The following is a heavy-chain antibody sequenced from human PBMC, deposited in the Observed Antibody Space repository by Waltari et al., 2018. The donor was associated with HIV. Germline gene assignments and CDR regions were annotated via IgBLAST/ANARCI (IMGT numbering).Heavy chain of an antibody. V-gene: IGHV1-69*01. D-gene: IGHD6-13*01. CDR2: IIPIFGTA. J-gene: IGHJ4*02. Sequence: APGQGLEWMGGIIPIFGTANYAQKFQGRVTITADESTSTAYMELSSLRSEDTAVYYCARDGRGYSSSWCFDYWGQGTLVTVSS. CDR3: ARDGRGYSSSWCFDY.